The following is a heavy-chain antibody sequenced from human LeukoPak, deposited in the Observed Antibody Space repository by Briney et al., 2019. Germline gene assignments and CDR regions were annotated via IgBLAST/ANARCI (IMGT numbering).Heavy chain of an antibody. D-gene: IGHD3-22*01. CDR2: VYYSGST. CDR3: ARGVYDGSGYRNGSFDY. Sequence: SETLSLTCTVSGGSISSSSYYWGWIRQPPGKGLEWIGSVYYSGSTYYSPSLKSRVTISVDTSKNQFSLKLSSVTAADTAVYYCARGVYDGSGYRNGSFDYWGQGSLVTVSS. J-gene: IGHJ4*02. CDR1: GGSISSSSYY. V-gene: IGHV4-39*01.